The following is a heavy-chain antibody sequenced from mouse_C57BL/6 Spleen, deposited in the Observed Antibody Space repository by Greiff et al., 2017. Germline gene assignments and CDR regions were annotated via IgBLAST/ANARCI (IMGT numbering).Heavy chain of an antibody. CDR3: ARVYGILYYFDY. CDR1: GFTFSSYA. D-gene: IGHD2-1*01. CDR2: ISDGGSYT. V-gene: IGHV5-4*01. J-gene: IGHJ2*01. Sequence: EVQLVESGGGLVKPGGSLKLSCAASGFTFSSYAMSWVRQTPEKRLEWVATISDGGSYTYYPDNVKGRFTISRDNAKNNLYLQMSHLKSEDTAMYYCARVYGILYYFDYWGQGTTLTVSS.